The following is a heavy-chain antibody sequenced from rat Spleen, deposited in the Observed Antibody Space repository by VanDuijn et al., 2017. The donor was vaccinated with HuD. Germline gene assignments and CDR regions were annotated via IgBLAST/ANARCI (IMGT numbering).Heavy chain of an antibody. D-gene: IGHD1-7*01. CDR1: GFTFTNYD. Sequence: EVQLVESGGGLVQPGRSMQLSCAASGFTFTNYDMAWVRQAPTKGLEWVASISYDGSSTYYRDSVKGRFTISRDNAKSTLYRKMDSLRSEDTAPYYCTKMGNYFNHWGQGVMVTVSS. V-gene: IGHV5-20*01. J-gene: IGHJ2*01. CDR2: ISYDGSST. CDR3: TKMGNYFNH.